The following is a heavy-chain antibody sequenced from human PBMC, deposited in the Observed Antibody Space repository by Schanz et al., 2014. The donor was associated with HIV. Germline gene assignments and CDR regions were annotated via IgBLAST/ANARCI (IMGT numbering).Heavy chain of an antibody. Sequence: QVQLQESGPGLVEPSETLSLTCSVSGGSISSDHWAWIRQPAGKGLEYIGRIFPTGSADYNPSLKSRVTMSIDMSKNQFSLNLSSVTAADTAVYYCAKDFNWGWFDPWGQGTLVSVSS. CDR3: AKDFNWGWFDP. D-gene: IGHD7-27*01. CDR1: GGSISSDH. J-gene: IGHJ5*02. V-gene: IGHV4-4*07. CDR2: IFPTGSA.